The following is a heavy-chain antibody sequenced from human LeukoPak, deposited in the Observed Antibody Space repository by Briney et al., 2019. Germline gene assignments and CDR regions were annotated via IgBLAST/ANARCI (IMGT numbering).Heavy chain of an antibody. CDR1: GGSISSYY. CDR3: ARSTHSGSYLRFDP. Sequence: SETLSLTCTVSGGSISSYYWSWIRQPAGKGLEWIGRIYTSGSTNHNPSLKSRVTMSVDTSKNQFSLKLSSVTAADTAVYYCARSTHSGSYLRFDPWGQGTLVTVSS. V-gene: IGHV4-4*07. J-gene: IGHJ5*02. D-gene: IGHD1-26*01. CDR2: IYTSGST.